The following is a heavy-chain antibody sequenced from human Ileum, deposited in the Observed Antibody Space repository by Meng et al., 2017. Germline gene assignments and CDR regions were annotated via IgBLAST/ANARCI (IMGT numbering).Heavy chain of an antibody. CDR3: ARERQDNRWFDP. CDR2: ISSSSSYI. J-gene: IGHJ5*02. CDR1: GFTFSSYS. V-gene: IGHV3-21*01. D-gene: IGHD1-1*01. Sequence: EVQRVESGGDGVKPGGARRLSCAASGFTFSSYSMNWVRQAPGKGLEWVSSISSSSSYIYYADSLKGRFTISRDNAKNSLYLQMNSLRAEDTAVYYCARERQDNRWFDPWGQGTLVTVSS.